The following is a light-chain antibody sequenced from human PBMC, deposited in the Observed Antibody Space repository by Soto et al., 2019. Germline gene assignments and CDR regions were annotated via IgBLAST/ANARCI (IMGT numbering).Light chain of an antibody. CDR3: SSYAGDTPYI. CDR1: SSDVGGYNY. Sequence: QSALTQPASVSGSPGQSITISCTGTSSDVGGYNYVSWYQHHPGKAPQLMIYEVRHRPSGISNRFSASKSGNTASLTISGLQAEDEADFYCSSYAGDTPYIFGTGTKLTVL. CDR2: EVR. V-gene: IGLV2-14*01. J-gene: IGLJ1*01.